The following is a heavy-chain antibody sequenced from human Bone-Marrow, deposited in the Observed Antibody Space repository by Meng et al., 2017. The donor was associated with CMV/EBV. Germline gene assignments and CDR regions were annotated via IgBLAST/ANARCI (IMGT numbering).Heavy chain of an antibody. Sequence: GGSLRLSCAASGFTFSSYSMNWVRQAPGKGLEWVSGINWNGGSTGYADSVKGRFTISRDNAKNSLYLQMNSLRAEDTALYYCARQDGYNLEIFGWFDPWGQGTRVTGSS. CDR2: INWNGGST. V-gene: IGHV3-20*04. D-gene: IGHD5-24*01. CDR1: GFTFSSYS. J-gene: IGHJ5*02. CDR3: ARQDGYNLEIFGWFDP.